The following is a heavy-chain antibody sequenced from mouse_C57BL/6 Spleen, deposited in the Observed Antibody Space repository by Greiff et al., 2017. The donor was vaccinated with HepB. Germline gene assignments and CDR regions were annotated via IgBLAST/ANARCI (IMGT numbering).Heavy chain of an antibody. CDR2: ISDGGSYT. D-gene: IGHD2-12*01. CDR1: GFTFSSYA. J-gene: IGHJ4*01. Sequence: EVKVVESGGGLVKPGGSLKLSCAASGFTFSSYAMSWVRQTPEKRLEWVATISDGGSYTYYPDNVKGRFTISRDNAKNNLYLQMSHLKSEDTAMYYCARSYSYYAMDYWGQGTSVTVSS. V-gene: IGHV5-4*03. CDR3: ARSYSYYAMDY.